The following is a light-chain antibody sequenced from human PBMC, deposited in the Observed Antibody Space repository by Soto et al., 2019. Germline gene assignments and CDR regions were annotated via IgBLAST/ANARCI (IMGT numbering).Light chain of an antibody. CDR2: AAS. Sequence: AIQLTQSPSALSASVGDRVTITCRASLGIRNDLGWYQQKPGEAPRLLVYAASTLQSGVPSRFSGSGSGTEFTLTISILQLEDFGTYYCLQDYNYPLTFGGGTRLEI. CDR1: LGIRND. CDR3: LQDYNYPLT. J-gene: IGKJ4*01. V-gene: IGKV1-6*02.